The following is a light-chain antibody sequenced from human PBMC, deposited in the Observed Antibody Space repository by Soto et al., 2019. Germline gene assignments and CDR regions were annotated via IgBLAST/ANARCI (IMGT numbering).Light chain of an antibody. CDR2: DAS. Sequence: DIQMTQSPFFLSASVGDRVTITCQASQDINIYLDWYQQKPGKAPKLLIYDASKLQTGVPSRFSGSGSGTDFSITISSLQPEDIATYYCQQHDDRPLTFGGGTKVDLK. CDR1: QDINIY. J-gene: IGKJ4*01. V-gene: IGKV1-33*01. CDR3: QQHDDRPLT.